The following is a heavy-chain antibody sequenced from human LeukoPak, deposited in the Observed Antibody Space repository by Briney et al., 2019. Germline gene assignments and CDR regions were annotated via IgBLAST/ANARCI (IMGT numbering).Heavy chain of an antibody. V-gene: IGHV5-51*01. CDR1: GYSFTSYW. Sequence: GESLKISCKGSGYSFTSYWIGWVRQMPGKGLEWMGIIYPGDSDTRYSPSFQGQVTISADKSISTAYLQWSSLKASDTAMYYCARQPQYSSSSTRRGYNWFNPWGQGTLVSVSS. D-gene: IGHD6-6*01. J-gene: IGHJ5*02. CDR2: IYPGDSDT. CDR3: ARQPQYSSSSTRRGYNWFNP.